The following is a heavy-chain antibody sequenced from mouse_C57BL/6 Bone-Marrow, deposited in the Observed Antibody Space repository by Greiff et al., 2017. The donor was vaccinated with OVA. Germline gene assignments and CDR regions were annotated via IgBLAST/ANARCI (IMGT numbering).Heavy chain of an antibody. D-gene: IGHD1-1*01. V-gene: IGHV1-52*01. CDR3: ARSPLRTTYFDV. CDR1: GYTFTSYW. J-gene: IGHJ1*03. Sequence: VQLQQPGAELVRPGSSVKLSCKASGYTFTSYWMHWVKQRPIQGLEWIGNIDPSDSETHYNQKFKDKATLTVDKSSSTAYMQLSSLTSEDSAVYYCARSPLRTTYFDVWGTGTTVTVSS. CDR2: IDPSDSET.